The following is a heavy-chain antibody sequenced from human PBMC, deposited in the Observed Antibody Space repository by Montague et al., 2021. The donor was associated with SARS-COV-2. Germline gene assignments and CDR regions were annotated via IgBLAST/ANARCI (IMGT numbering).Heavy chain of an antibody. CDR2: IYYTGST. CDR1: GASIRSSDHY. D-gene: IGHD2-8*01. Sequence: SETLSLTCTVSGASIRSSDHYWGWIRQPPGKGLEWIGSIYYTGSTYYNPSLKSRVTISVDTSNNQFSLKLTSVTAADTAVYYCARTSQYCTPTNCYLPNAMDVWGQGTTVTVSS. J-gene: IGHJ6*02. V-gene: IGHV4-39*07. CDR3: ARTSQYCTPTNCYLPNAMDV.